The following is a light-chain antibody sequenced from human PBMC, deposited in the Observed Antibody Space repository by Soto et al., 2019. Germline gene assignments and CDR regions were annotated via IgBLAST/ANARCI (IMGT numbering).Light chain of an antibody. CDR2: SAS. CDR3: QQYNNWLLT. V-gene: IGKV3-15*01. CDR1: QSVNSD. J-gene: IGKJ4*01. Sequence: ETVMTQSPATLSASPGESATLSCRASQSVNSDLAWYQQIPGQAPRLLIYSASTGATGGPARFSGSGSGTEFTLTISSLQSEDFAIYYCQQYNNWLLTFGGGTKVDIK.